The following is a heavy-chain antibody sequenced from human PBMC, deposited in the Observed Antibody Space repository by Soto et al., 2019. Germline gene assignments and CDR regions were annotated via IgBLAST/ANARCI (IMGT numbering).Heavy chain of an antibody. CDR2: ISPDDGNT. CDR1: GYTFTSYG. Sequence: ASVKVSCKASGYTFTSYGISWVRQAPGQGLEWMGWISPDDGNTNYAQKLQGRVTMTEDTSTDTAYMELSSLRSEDTAVYYCATDTNWNDVYYYYGMDVWGQGTTVTVSS. CDR3: ATDTNWNDVYYYYGMDV. D-gene: IGHD1-1*01. V-gene: IGHV1-18*01. J-gene: IGHJ6*02.